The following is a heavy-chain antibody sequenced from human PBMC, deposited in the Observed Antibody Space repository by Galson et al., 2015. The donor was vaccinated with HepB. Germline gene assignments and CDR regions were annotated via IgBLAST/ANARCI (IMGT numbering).Heavy chain of an antibody. CDR2: ISPNSGGT. CDR1: GHTFSGYF. V-gene: IGHV1-2*06. J-gene: IGHJ4*02. Sequence: SVKVSCKASGHTFSGYFIHWVRQAPGQGLEWMGRISPNSGGTNYVQKWRDRATMTRDTSTRTAYLELTSLKPDDTAVYYCAVTTYHYDDGGNYVGTSDFDFWGQGTLVTVSS. CDR3: AVTTYHYDDGGNYVGTSDFDF. D-gene: IGHD4-23*01.